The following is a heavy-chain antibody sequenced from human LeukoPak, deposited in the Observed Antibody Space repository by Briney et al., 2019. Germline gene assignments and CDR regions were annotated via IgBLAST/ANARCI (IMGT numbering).Heavy chain of an antibody. CDR1: GFTFRSYS. CDR3: ARVANTLDVVVIIAAIDY. Sequence: GGSLRLSCAASGFTFRSYSMNWVRQAPGKGLEWVSSISGSSSYIYYADSVKGRFTISRDNAKNSLYLQMNSLRAEDTAVYYCARVANTLDVVVIIAAIDYWGQGTLVTVSS. CDR2: ISGSSSYI. D-gene: IGHD2-15*01. V-gene: IGHV3-21*01. J-gene: IGHJ4*02.